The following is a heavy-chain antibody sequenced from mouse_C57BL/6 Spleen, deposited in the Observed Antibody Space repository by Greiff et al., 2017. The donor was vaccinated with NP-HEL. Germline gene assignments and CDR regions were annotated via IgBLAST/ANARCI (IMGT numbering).Heavy chain of an antibody. CDR1: GYTFTDYE. D-gene: IGHD4-1*01. J-gene: IGHJ3*01. V-gene: IGHV1-15*01. CDR2: IDPETGGT. Sequence: VQLQQSGAELVRPGASVTLSCKASGYTFTDYEMHWVKQTPVHGLEWIGAIDPETGGTAYNQKFKGKAILTADKSSSTAYMELRSLTSEDSAVYYCTRPDWERGPFAYWGQGTLVTVSA. CDR3: TRPDWERGPFAY.